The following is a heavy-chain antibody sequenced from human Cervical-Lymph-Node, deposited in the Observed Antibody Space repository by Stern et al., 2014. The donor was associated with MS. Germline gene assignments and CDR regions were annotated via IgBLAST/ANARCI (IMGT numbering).Heavy chain of an antibody. CDR2: IIPLFGVP. J-gene: IGHJ3*02. Sequence: QVQLVQSGAEVKKPGSSVTVSCKASGGTFRSYDFNWVRQAPGQVLEWMGGIIPLFGVPDYAQKFQGRVTITADESTSTVYMELSSLRSEDTAVYYCARVKDDYSRVGAFDIWGQGTMVTVSS. CDR1: GGTFRSYD. D-gene: IGHD4-11*01. V-gene: IGHV1-69*01. CDR3: ARVKDDYSRVGAFDI.